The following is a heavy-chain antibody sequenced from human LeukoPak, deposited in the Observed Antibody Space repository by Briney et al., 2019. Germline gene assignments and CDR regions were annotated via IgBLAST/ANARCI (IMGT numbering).Heavy chain of an antibody. CDR3: ARTMATIDYYYYGMDV. V-gene: IGHV4-59*01. CDR1: GGSISSYY. CDR2: IYYSGST. D-gene: IGHD5-24*01. J-gene: IGHJ6*02. Sequence: PSETLSLTCTVSGGSISSYYWSWIRQLPGKGLEWIGYIYYSGSTNYNPSLKSRVTISVDTPKNQFSLKLSSVTAADTAVYYCARTMATIDYYYYGMDVWGQGTTVTVSS.